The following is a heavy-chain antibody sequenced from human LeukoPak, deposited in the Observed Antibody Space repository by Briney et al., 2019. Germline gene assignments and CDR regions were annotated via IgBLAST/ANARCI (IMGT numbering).Heavy chain of an antibody. CDR1: GFTFSSYA. J-gene: IGHJ4*02. D-gene: IGHD3-22*01. V-gene: IGHV3-23*01. Sequence: GGSLRLSCAASGFTFSSYAMSWVRQAPGKGLEWVSAISGSGGSTYYADSVKGRFTISRDNSKNTLYLQMNSLRAEDTAVYYCAKDPVPRILRGYWDYWGQGTLVTVSS. CDR3: AKDPVPRILRGYWDY. CDR2: ISGSGGST.